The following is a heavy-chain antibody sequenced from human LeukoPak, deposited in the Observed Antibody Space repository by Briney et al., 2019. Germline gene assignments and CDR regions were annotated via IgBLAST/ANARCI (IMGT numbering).Heavy chain of an antibody. J-gene: IGHJ4*02. V-gene: IGHV3-7*01. CDR1: GFTFSSYW. Sequence: PGGSLRLSCAASGFTFSSYWMSWVRQAPGKGLEWVANIKQDGSEKYYVDSVKGRFTISRDNAKNSLYLQMNSLRAEDTAVYYCARPSRSLWFGDLYFDYWGQGTLVTVSS. CDR3: ARPSRSLWFGDLYFDY. CDR2: IKQDGSEK. D-gene: IGHD3-10*01.